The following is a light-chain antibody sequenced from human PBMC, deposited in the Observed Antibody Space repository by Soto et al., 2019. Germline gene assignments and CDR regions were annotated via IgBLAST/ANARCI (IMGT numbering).Light chain of an antibody. V-gene: IGKV2-28*01. CDR2: LGS. CDR1: QSLLHRNGNNY. Sequence: DIVMTQSPLSLPVTPGEPASISCRSSQSLLHRNGNNYLDWYLQKPGQSPQLLIYLGSNRASGVPGRFSGSGSGTDFTLKISRVEADDVGIYYCMQALQTPTAFGPGTKVDI. J-gene: IGKJ3*01. CDR3: MQALQTPTA.